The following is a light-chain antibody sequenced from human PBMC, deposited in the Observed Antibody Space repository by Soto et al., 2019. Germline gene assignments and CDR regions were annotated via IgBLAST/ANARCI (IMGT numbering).Light chain of an antibody. V-gene: IGKV3-15*01. CDR2: GAS. J-gene: IGKJ1*01. CDR1: QSISSS. Sequence: EIVMTQSPATLSVSPGERATLSCRASQSISSSLAWYQQKPGQAPRLLIHGASTRATGNPGRFSGSGSGAEFTLTISSLQSEDFALYYCQQYYDWPPTFGQGTKVEIK. CDR3: QQYYDWPPT.